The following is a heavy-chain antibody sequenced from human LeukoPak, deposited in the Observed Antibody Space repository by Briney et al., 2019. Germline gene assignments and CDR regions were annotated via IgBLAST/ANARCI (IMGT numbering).Heavy chain of an antibody. CDR1: GFTFSSHA. CDR3: ARDNYGSGTYGYFDY. Sequence: GSLRLSCAASGFTFSSHAIHWVRQAPGKGLEWVALISFDGSTEKYADSVKGRFTISRDNSNNTLYLQMNGLGAEDTAVYYCARDNYGSGTYGYFDYWGQGTLVTVSS. CDR2: ISFDGSTE. V-gene: IGHV3-30*04. D-gene: IGHD3-10*01. J-gene: IGHJ4*02.